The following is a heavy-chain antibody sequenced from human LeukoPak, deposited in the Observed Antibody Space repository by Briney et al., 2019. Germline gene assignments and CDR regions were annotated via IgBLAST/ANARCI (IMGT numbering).Heavy chain of an antibody. V-gene: IGHV3-30*18. CDR2: ISYDGSNE. Sequence: GGSLRLSCAASGFTFSSYGIHWVRQAPGKGLEWVALISYDGSNEYYADSVKGRFAISRDNSKNTLYMQMNSLRAEDTAVYYCAKSSDLLTGYYSYFEYWGHGTLVTVAS. D-gene: IGHD3-9*01. CDR3: AKSSDLLTGYYSYFEY. CDR1: GFTFSSYG. J-gene: IGHJ4*01.